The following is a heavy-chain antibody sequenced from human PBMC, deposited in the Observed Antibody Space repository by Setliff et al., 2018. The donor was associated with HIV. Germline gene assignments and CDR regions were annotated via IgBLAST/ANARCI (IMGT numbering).Heavy chain of an antibody. CDR3: ATYRGYNSGDRWSFFDY. Sequence: GSLRLSCAASGFTFSRYWMIWVRQAPGKGLEWVANIDLHGSEKNYVDSVEGRFTISRDNARNSLFLQMNSLRAEDTAVYYCATYRGYNSGDRWSFFDYWGQGILVTVSS. CDR1: GFTFSRYW. V-gene: IGHV3-7*01. J-gene: IGHJ4*02. CDR2: IDLHGSEK. D-gene: IGHD2-15*01.